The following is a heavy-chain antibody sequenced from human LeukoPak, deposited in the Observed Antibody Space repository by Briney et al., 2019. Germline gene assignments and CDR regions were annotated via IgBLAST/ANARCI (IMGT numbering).Heavy chain of an antibody. Sequence: SETLSLTCTVSGGSISSYYWSWIRQPPGKGLEWIGYIYYSGSTNYNPSLKSRVTISVDTSKNQFSLKLSSVTAADTAVYYCARDRPLRYFGRTSDAFDIWSQGTMVTVSS. V-gene: IGHV4-59*01. CDR3: ARDRPLRYFGRTSDAFDI. D-gene: IGHD3-9*01. CDR2: IYYSGST. J-gene: IGHJ3*02. CDR1: GGSISSYY.